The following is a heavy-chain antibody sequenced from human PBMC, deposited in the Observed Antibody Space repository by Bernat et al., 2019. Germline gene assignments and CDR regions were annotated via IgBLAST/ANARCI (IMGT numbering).Heavy chain of an antibody. CDR2: IYTGDST. CDR3: ARIQPSVERHDAFDI. D-gene: IGHD1-1*01. Sequence: DVQLVESGGGLFQPGGSLKLSCAASGFSVRVNYMTWVRQAPGGGLEWVSIIYTGDSTYYADSVKGRFTISRDTSKNTLYLQMNSVRVEDTATYFCARIQPSVERHDAFDIWGRGTSVTVSS. J-gene: IGHJ3*02. CDR1: GFSVRVNY. V-gene: IGHV3-53*01.